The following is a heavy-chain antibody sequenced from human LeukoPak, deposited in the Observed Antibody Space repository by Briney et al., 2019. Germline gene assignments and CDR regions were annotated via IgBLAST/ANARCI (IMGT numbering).Heavy chain of an antibody. CDR3: ARGSHGGNPWDYGMDV. V-gene: IGHV3-7*01. D-gene: IGHD4-23*01. CDR1: GFTFSSYW. CDR2: IKQDGSEK. Sequence: GGSLRLSCAASGFTFSSYWMSWVRQAPGKGLEWVANIKQDGSEKYYVDSVKGRFTISRDNAKNSLYLQMNSLRAEDTAVYYCARGSHGGNPWDYGMDVWGQGTTVTVSS. J-gene: IGHJ6*02.